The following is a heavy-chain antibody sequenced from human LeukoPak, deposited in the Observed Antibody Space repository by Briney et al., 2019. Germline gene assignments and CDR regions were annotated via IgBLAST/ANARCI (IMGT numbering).Heavy chain of an antibody. CDR2: INWDGSST. CDR1: NFAFDDYG. J-gene: IGHJ6*03. D-gene: IGHD3-10*01. Sequence: PGGSLRLSCVVSNFAFDDYGMSWVRQAPGKGLEWVSGINWDGSSTGYVDSVKGRFTISRDNGKNSLYLHMNSLRAEDTALYYCARGGFGESDYYMDVWGKGTTVTVSS. V-gene: IGHV3-20*04. CDR3: ARGGFGESDYYMDV.